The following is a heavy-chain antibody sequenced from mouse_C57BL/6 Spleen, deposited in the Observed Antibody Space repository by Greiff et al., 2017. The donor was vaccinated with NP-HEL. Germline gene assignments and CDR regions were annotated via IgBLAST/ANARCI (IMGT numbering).Heavy chain of an antibody. D-gene: IGHD1-1*01. CDR2: IWRGGST. Sequence: VKLMESGPGLVQPSQSLSITCTVSGFSLTSYGVHWVRQSPGKGLEWLGVIWRGGSTDYNAAFMSRLSITKDNSKSQVFFKMNSLQADDTAIYYCAKNACDYGSGYFDVWGTGTTVTVSS. CDR3: AKNACDYGSGYFDV. CDR1: GFSLTSYG. J-gene: IGHJ1*03. V-gene: IGHV2-5*01.